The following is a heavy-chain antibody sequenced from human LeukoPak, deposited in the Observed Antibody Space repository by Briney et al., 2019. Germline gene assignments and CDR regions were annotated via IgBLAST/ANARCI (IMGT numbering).Heavy chain of an antibody. D-gene: IGHD2-21*02. Sequence: GGSLRLSCAASGFTFTSYWMSWVRQAPGKGLEWVANIKEDGSEKYYVDSVKGRFTISRDNAKNSVSLQMNSLRAEDTAVYYCARDRVVTAHYWYFDLWGRGTLVTVSS. J-gene: IGHJ2*01. CDR1: GFTFTSYW. V-gene: IGHV3-7*01. CDR2: IKEDGSEK. CDR3: ARDRVVTAHYWYFDL.